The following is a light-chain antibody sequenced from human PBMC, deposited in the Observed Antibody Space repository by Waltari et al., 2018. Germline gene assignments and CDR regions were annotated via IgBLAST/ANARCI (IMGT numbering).Light chain of an antibody. J-gene: IGKJ4*01. V-gene: IGKV1-16*02. CDR1: QDISNY. CDR2: TAS. CDR3: QQYYNYPLT. Sequence: DIQMTQSPPSLSASVGDRVTLTCRASQDISNYLVWFQQKPGRAPKSLIYTASTLNSGVPSKFSGSGFGTDFTLTISSLQPEDSATYYCQQYYNYPLTFGGGTKVEI.